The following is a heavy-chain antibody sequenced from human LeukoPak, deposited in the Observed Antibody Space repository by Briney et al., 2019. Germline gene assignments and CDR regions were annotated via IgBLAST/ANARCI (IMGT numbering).Heavy chain of an antibody. Sequence: SETLSLTCAVYGGSFSGYYWSWIRQPPGKGLEWLGETNHSGNTNYNTNYNPSLKSRVTISVDTSKKQFSLNLNSVTAADTAVYYCARGGNAGYSSSWYFDYWGQGALVTVSS. CDR3: ARGGNAGYSSSWYFDY. D-gene: IGHD6-13*01. CDR2: TNHSGNTNYNT. CDR1: GGSFSGYY. V-gene: IGHV4-34*01. J-gene: IGHJ4*02.